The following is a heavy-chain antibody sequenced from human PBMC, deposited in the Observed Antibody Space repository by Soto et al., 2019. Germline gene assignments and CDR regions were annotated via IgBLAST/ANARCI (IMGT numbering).Heavy chain of an antibody. CDR3: ARVRIYDSSGYYRDFDH. Sequence: PSETLSLTCAVYGGSFSGYYWSWIRQPPGKGLEWIGEINHSGSTNYNPSLKSRVTISVDTSKNQFSLKLSSVTAADTAVYYCARVRIYDSSGYYRDFDHWGPGTLVTVSS. V-gene: IGHV4-34*01. J-gene: IGHJ4*02. CDR1: GGSFSGYY. CDR2: INHSGST. D-gene: IGHD3-22*01.